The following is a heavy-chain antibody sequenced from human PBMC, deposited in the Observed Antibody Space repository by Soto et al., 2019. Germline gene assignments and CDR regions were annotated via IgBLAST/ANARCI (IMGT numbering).Heavy chain of an antibody. CDR1: GDTFSSYA. J-gene: IGHJ4*02. CDR2: ISPIFGTA. Sequence: QVQLVQSGAEVKKPGSSVKVSCKASGDTFSSYAISWVRQAPGQGLEWMGGISPIFGTANYAQKFQGRVTITTDESTSTAYMELSSRRSEDTAVYYCASVPPREVTISFPYYFYYWGQGTLVTLSS. CDR3: ASVPPREVTISFPYYFYY. V-gene: IGHV1-69*01. D-gene: IGHD3-3*02.